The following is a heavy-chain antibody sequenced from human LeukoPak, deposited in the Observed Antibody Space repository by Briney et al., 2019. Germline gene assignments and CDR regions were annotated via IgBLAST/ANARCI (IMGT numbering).Heavy chain of an antibody. D-gene: IGHD5-18*01. Sequence: SETLSLTCTVSGGSISSYYWSWIRQPPGKGLEWIGYIYHTGSTSYDPSLKGRVTISVDTSKNQFSLKLSSVTAADTAVYYCAKVMSLIQLWGYFDYWGQGTLVTVSS. CDR1: GGSISSYY. V-gene: IGHV4-59*01. J-gene: IGHJ4*02. CDR3: AKVMSLIQLWGYFDY. CDR2: IYHTGST.